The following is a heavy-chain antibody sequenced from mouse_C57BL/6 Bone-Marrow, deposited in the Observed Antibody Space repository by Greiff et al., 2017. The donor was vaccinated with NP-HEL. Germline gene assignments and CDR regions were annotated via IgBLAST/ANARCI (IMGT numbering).Heavy chain of an antibody. V-gene: IGHV1-59*01. J-gene: IGHJ2*01. CDR3: ARSGTLSY. CDR2: IDPSDSYT. CDR1: GYTFTSYW. Sequence: VQLQQPGAELVRPGTSVKLSCKASGYTFTSYWMHWVKQRPGQGLEWIGVIDPSDSYTNYNQKFKGKATLTVDTSSSTAYMQLSSLTSEDSAVYYCARSGTLSYWGQGTTLTVSS. D-gene: IGHD4-1*01.